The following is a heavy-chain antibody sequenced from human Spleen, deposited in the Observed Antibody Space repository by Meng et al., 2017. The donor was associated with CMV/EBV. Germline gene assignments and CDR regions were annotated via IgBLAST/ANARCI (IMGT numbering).Heavy chain of an antibody. D-gene: IGHD6-19*01. CDR2: VWYDGTGK. Sequence: GESLKISCAASGSIFRTYGLHWVRQAPGKGLGWVAVVWYDGTGKSYADSVKGRFTISRDNSKNTLYLQMNSLRAEDTAVYYCAKQSSGWYVLDYWGQGTLVTVSS. CDR1: GSIFRTYG. CDR3: AKQSSGWYVLDY. J-gene: IGHJ4*02. V-gene: IGHV3-33*06.